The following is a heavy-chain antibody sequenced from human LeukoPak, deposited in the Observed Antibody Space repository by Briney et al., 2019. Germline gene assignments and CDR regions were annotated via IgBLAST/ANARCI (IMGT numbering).Heavy chain of an antibody. V-gene: IGHV3-30*02. J-gene: IGHJ3*02. Sequence: PGGSLRLSCAASGFAFSTYGMHWVRQDQGKGLEWVSFIRHDGSNKYYADSVKGRFTISKDNSKSTLSLQMNSLRAEDTAVYYCARDVGPYYYGSGSSSAFDIWGQGTRVTVS. CDR2: IRHDGSNK. CDR3: ARDVGPYYYGSGSSSAFDI. D-gene: IGHD3-10*01. CDR1: GFAFSTYG.